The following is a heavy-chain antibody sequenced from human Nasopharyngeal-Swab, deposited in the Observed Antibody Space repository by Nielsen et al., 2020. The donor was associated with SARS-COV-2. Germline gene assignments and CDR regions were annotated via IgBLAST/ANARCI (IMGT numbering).Heavy chain of an antibody. CDR2: IIPIFGTA. J-gene: IGHJ6*02. CDR1: GGTFSGYA. V-gene: IGHV1-69*13. Sequence: SVKVSCKASGGTFSGYAISWVRQAPGQGLEWMGGIIPIFGTANYAQKFRGRVTITADESTSTAYMELSSLRSEDTAVYYCARRPYSSSSGDYYYGMDVWGQGTTVTVSS. D-gene: IGHD6-6*01. CDR3: ARRPYSSSSGDYYYGMDV.